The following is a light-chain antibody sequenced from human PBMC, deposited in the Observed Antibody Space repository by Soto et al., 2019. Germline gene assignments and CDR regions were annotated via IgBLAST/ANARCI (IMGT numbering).Light chain of an antibody. CDR3: QQYDSSQWT. CDR1: QSVSSSY. V-gene: IGKV3-20*01. J-gene: IGKJ1*01. Sequence: EIVLTQSPGTLSLSPGERATLSCRASQSVSSSYLAWYQQHPGQAPRLLIFGASTRATGIPDRFSGSGSGTEFTLTITRLEPEDFAVYYCQQYDSSQWTFGQGTKVEIK. CDR2: GAS.